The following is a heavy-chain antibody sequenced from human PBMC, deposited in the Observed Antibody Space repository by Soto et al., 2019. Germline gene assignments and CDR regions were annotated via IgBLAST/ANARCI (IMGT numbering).Heavy chain of an antibody. CDR2: IWHDGTNK. V-gene: IGHV3-33*01. J-gene: IGHJ6*02. CDR1: GFAFSGYG. Sequence: QVQLVESGGGVVQPGRSLRLSCAASGFAFSGYGMHWVRQAPGKGLEWVAVIWHDGTNKNYGESVKGRFTISRDNSKNTLYLQMNSLRAEDTAVYYCARDLGGMDVWGQGTTLTVSS. CDR3: ARDLGGMDV. D-gene: IGHD7-27*01.